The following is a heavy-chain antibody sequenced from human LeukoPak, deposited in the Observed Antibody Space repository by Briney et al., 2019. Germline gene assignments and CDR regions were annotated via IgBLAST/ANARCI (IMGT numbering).Heavy chain of an antibody. CDR2: VYYTGSGST. CDR1: GDSLTPYY. Sequence: SETLSLTCTVSGDSLTPYYWSWIRQPPGKGLEGIGYVYYTGSGSTSNNPSLKSRVTISVDTSKNHFSLNLKSVAAAVTAVYFCARHAVYAGSGWAFDYWGQGTLVTVFS. D-gene: IGHD6-19*01. J-gene: IGHJ4*02. V-gene: IGHV4-59*08. CDR3: ARHAVYAGSGWAFDY.